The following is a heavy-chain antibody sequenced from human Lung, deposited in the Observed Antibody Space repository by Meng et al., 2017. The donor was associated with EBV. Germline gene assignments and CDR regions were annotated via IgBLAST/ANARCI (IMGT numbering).Heavy chain of an antibody. CDR3: AREYSSSSGLPGP. J-gene: IGHJ5*02. CDR1: GGSIRFGDYY. V-gene: IGHV4-30-4*08. D-gene: IGHD6-6*01. Sequence: QVQLQESGLGLVKPSQTLSLTCTVSGGSIRFGDYYWSWIRQPPGKGLEWIGYIYDSGSTSYNPSLISRVTISVDTSRNQFSLKLTSVTAADTAVYYCAREYSSSSGLPGPWGQGTLVTVSS. CDR2: IYDSGST.